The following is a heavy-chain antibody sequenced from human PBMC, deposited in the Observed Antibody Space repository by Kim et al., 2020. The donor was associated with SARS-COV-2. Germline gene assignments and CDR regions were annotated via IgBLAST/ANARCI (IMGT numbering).Heavy chain of an antibody. V-gene: IGHV1-8*01. CDR1: GYTFTSYD. CDR3: ARGRGITMIFKRQYYFDY. CDR2: MNPNSGNT. Sequence: ASVKVSCKASGYTFTSYDINWVRQATGQGLEWMGWMNPNSGNTGYAQKFQGRVTMTRNTSISTAYMELSSLRSEDTAVYYCARGRGITMIFKRQYYFDYWGQGPLVTVSS. J-gene: IGHJ4*02. D-gene: IGHD3-22*01.